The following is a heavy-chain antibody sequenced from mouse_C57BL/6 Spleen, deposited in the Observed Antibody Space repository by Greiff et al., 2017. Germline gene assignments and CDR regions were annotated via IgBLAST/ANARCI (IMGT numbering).Heavy chain of an antibody. V-gene: IGHV1-50*01. CDR3: ALRYPAWFAY. CDR1: GYTFTSYW. CDR2: IDPSDSYT. D-gene: IGHD1-1*01. J-gene: IGHJ3*01. Sequence: QVQLQQPGAELVKPGASVKLSCKASGYTFTSYWMQWVKQRPGQGLEWIGEIDPSDSYTNYNQTFKGKATLTVDTSSSTAYMQLSSLTTEDSAVYYCALRYPAWFAYWGQGTLVTVSA.